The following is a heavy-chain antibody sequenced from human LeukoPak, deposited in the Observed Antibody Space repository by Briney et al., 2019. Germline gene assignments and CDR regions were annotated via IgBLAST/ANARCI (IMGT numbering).Heavy chain of an antibody. J-gene: IGHJ4*02. CDR3: AKGSNFWSGYHYFDY. V-gene: IGHV3-7*03. CDR1: GFTFSSYW. D-gene: IGHD3-3*01. Sequence: PGGSLRLSCAASGFTFSSYWMSWVRQAPGKGLEWVANIKQDGSEKYYVDSVKGRFSISRDNAKNSLYLQMNSLRAEDTAVYYCAKGSNFWSGYHYFDYWGQGTLVTVSS. CDR2: IKQDGSEK.